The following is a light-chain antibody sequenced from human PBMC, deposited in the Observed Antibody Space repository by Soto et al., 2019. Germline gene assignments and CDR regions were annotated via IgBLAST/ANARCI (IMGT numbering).Light chain of an antibody. Sequence: QSALTQPASVSGSPGQSITISCTGTSSDVGGYNYVSWYQQHPGKAPKLMIYDVSYRPSGVSNRFSGSKSGNTASLTISGVQAEDEADYYCTSYTSNTTPVLFGGGTKVTVL. CDR1: SSDVGGYNY. CDR2: DVS. CDR3: TSYTSNTTPVL. V-gene: IGLV2-14*01. J-gene: IGLJ2*01.